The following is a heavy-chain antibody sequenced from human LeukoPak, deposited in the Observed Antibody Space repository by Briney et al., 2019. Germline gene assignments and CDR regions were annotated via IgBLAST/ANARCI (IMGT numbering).Heavy chain of an antibody. Sequence: GGSLRLSCAASGFTFSDYGMHWVRQAPGKGLEWVAFTRDDGRNKYYADSVKGRITISRDNSKNTLYLQMNSLRAEDTAVYYCAKSRAAATLLDYWGQGTLVTVSS. V-gene: IGHV3-30*02. J-gene: IGHJ4*02. CDR1: GFTFSDYG. CDR2: TRDDGRNK. D-gene: IGHD6-25*01. CDR3: AKSRAAATLLDY.